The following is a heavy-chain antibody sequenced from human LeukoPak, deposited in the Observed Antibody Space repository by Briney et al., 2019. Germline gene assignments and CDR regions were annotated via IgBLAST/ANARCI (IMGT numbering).Heavy chain of an antibody. J-gene: IGHJ4*02. CDR2: IYYTGIT. Sequence: TTSETLSLTCTVSGDFISSSDYYWSWIRQPPGKGLEWIGYIYYTGITYYNPSLKRRLTISVDTSKNQFSLKLSSVTAADTAVYYCARHEKSSGWYYDYWGQGTLVTVSS. CDR1: GDFISSSDYY. D-gene: IGHD6-19*01. V-gene: IGHV4-30-4*01. CDR3: ARHEKSSGWYYDY.